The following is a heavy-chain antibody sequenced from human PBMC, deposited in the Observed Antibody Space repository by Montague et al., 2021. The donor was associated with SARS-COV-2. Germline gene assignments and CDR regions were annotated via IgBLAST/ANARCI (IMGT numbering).Heavy chain of an antibody. D-gene: IGHD1-20*01. CDR2: IFHSGIT. CDR3: ARTEYNWNDWFDP. V-gene: IGHV4-59*13. CDR1: GGSISSYY. Sequence: SETLSLTCSVSGGSISSYYWSWIRQSPGKGLEWIGYIFHSGITDXXPSLKSRVTISVDMSENQFSLQLNSVTAADSAVYYCARTEYNWNDWFDPWGQGTLVTVSS. J-gene: IGHJ5*02.